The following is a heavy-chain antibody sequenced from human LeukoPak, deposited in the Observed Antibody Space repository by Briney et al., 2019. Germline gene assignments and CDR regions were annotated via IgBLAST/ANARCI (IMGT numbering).Heavy chain of an antibody. D-gene: IGHD6-19*01. V-gene: IGHV1-2*02. CDR2: INPNSGGT. J-gene: IGHJ4*02. CDR1: GYTFTGYY. Sequence: ASVKVSCKASGYTFTGYYMHWVRQAPGQGLEWMGWINPNSGGTNYAQKFQGRVTMTRDTSISTAYMELSRLRSDDTAVYYCARDFGSSGWYGAFDYWGQGTLVTVSS. CDR3: ARDFGSSGWYGAFDY.